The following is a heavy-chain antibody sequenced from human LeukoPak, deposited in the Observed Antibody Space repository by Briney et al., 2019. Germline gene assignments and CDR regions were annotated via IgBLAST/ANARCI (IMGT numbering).Heavy chain of an antibody. V-gene: IGHV1-18*01. J-gene: IGHJ6*03. D-gene: IGHD4-11*01. CDR3: ATGPPRYRALYYYYYMDV. Sequence: GASVKVSCKASGYTFTSYGISWVRQAPGQGLEWMGWISAYNGNTNYAQKLQGRVTMTTDTSTSTAYMELRSLRSDDTAVYYCATGPPRYRALYYYYYMDVWGKGTTVTVSS. CDR1: GYTFTSYG. CDR2: ISAYNGNT.